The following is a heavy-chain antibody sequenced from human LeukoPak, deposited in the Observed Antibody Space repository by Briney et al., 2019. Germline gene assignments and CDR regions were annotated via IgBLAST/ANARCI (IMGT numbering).Heavy chain of an antibody. V-gene: IGHV4-39*07. D-gene: IGHD3-22*01. J-gene: IGHJ3*02. Sequence: SETLSLTCTVSRGSISSSNYYWGWVRQPPGQGLEWIGSIHYSGSTYYNPSLKSRVTISVDTSKNQFSLKLSSVTAADTAVYYCARDRDYDRRHDAFDIWGQGTMVTVSS. CDR1: RGSISSSNYY. CDR3: ARDRDYDRRHDAFDI. CDR2: IHYSGST.